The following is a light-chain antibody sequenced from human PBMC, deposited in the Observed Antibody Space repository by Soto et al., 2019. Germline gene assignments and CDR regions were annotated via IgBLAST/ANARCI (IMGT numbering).Light chain of an antibody. Sequence: QSALTQPASVSGSPGQSITISCTGTSTDHATYDLVSWYQQHPGKAPQLIIYEVAKRPSGVSARFSGSQSGDTASLTISGLQAADEAYYYCCSRLFGGGTKLTVL. CDR2: EVA. J-gene: IGLJ2*01. CDR1: STDHATYDL. CDR3: CSRL. V-gene: IGLV2-23*02.